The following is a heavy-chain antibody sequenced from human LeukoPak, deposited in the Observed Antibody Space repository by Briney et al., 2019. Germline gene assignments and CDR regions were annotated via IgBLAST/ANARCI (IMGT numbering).Heavy chain of an antibody. Sequence: PSETLSLTCTVSGGSISSGSYYWSWIRQPAGKGLEWIGRIYTSGSTYYNPSLKSRVTISVDTSKNQFSLKLSSVTAADTAVYYCARVGPSLYNWNDGDAFDIWGQGTMVTVSS. D-gene: IGHD1-20*01. CDR3: ARVGPSLYNWNDGDAFDI. J-gene: IGHJ3*02. CDR2: IYTSGST. CDR1: GGSISSGSYY. V-gene: IGHV4-61*02.